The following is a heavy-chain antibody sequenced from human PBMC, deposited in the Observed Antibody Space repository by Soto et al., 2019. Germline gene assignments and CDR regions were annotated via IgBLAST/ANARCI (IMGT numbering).Heavy chain of an antibody. CDR2: IYYSGST. V-gene: IGHV4-39*07. Sequence: SETLSLTCTVSGGSISSSSYYWGWIRQPPGKGLEWIGSIYYSGSTYYNPSLKSRVTISVDTSKNQFSLKLSSVTAADTAVYYCARATLYYDSSGYYFSAFDYWGQGTLVTVSS. D-gene: IGHD3-22*01. J-gene: IGHJ4*02. CDR1: GGSISSSSYY. CDR3: ARATLYYDSSGYYFSAFDY.